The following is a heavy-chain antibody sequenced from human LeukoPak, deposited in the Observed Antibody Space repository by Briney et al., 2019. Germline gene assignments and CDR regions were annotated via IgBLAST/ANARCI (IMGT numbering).Heavy chain of an antibody. Sequence: GGSLRLSCAASGFTFSSYGMHWVRQAPGKGLEWVAFIRYDGSNKYYADSVKGRFTISRDNSKNTLYLQMDSLRPEDTAVYYCAKDLGYYDSSGLIDYWGQGTLVTVSS. D-gene: IGHD3-22*01. CDR1: GFTFSSYG. CDR2: IRYDGSNK. J-gene: IGHJ4*02. V-gene: IGHV3-30*02. CDR3: AKDLGYYDSSGLIDY.